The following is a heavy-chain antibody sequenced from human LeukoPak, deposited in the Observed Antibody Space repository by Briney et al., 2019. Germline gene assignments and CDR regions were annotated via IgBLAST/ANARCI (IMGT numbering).Heavy chain of an antibody. CDR3: ARDRVPIVGAIRAPRRRTPLGFDY. J-gene: IGHJ4*02. CDR1: GFTFSSYG. D-gene: IGHD1-26*01. Sequence: PGGSLRLSCAASGFTFSSYGMHSVRQAPGKGLEWVAVIWYDGSNKYYADSVKGRFTISRDNSKNTLYLQMNSLRAEDTAVYYCARDRVPIVGAIRAPRRRTPLGFDYRGQGTLVTVSS. CDR2: IWYDGSNK. V-gene: IGHV3-33*01.